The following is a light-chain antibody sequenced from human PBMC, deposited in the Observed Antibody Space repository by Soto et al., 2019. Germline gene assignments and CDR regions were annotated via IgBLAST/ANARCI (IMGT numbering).Light chain of an antibody. Sequence: EIVMTQSPATLSVSPGERATLSCRASQSVSSNLAWYQQKPGQAPRLLFYGASTRATGIPARFSGSGSGTDFTLTISSLQSEDFAVYYCQQSNNWPYTFGQGTMLEIK. CDR2: GAS. J-gene: IGKJ2*01. CDR3: QQSNNWPYT. CDR1: QSVSSN. V-gene: IGKV3-15*01.